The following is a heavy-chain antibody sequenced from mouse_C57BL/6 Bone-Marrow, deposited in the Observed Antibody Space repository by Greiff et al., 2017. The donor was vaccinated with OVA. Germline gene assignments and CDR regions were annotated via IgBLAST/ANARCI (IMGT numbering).Heavy chain of an antibody. CDR2: INPNNGGT. D-gene: IGHD1-1*01. CDR3: ARALITTVAHYYAMDY. Sequence: EVQLQQSGPELVKPGASVKISCKASGYTFTDYCMNWVKQSHGKSLEWIGDINPNNGGTSYNQKFKGKATLTVDKSSSTAYMELRSLTSEDSAVYYCARALITTVAHYYAMDYWGQGTSVTVSS. V-gene: IGHV1-26*01. J-gene: IGHJ4*01. CDR1: GYTFTDYC.